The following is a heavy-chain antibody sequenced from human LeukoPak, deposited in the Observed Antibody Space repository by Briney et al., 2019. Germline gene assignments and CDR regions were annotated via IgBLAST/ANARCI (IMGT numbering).Heavy chain of an antibody. CDR1: GYTFTSYD. J-gene: IGHJ5*02. Sequence: ASVKVSCKASGYTFTSYDINWVRQATGQGLEWMGWMNPNSGNTGYSQKFQGRVTITRNTSISTAYMELSSLRSEDTAVYYCAREKRGSGSYSLLPHWFDPWGQGTLVTVSS. V-gene: IGHV1-8*03. D-gene: IGHD3-10*01. CDR2: MNPNSGNT. CDR3: AREKRGSGSYSLLPHWFDP.